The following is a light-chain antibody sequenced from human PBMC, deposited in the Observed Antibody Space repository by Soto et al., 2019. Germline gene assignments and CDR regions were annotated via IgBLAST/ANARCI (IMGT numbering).Light chain of an antibody. CDR3: AAWDDSLSSPV. CDR2: RNN. Sequence: QSVLTQPPSASGTPGQRVTISCSGSSSNIGINYVYWYQQLPGTAPKLLIYRNNQRPSGVPDRFSGSKSGTSASLAISGLRSEDEADYYCAAWDDSLSSPVFGGGTMLTVL. J-gene: IGLJ3*02. CDR1: SSNIGINY. V-gene: IGLV1-47*01.